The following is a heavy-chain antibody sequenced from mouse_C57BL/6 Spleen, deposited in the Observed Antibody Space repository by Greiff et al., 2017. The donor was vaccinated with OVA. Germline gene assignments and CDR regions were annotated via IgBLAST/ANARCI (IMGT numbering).Heavy chain of an antibody. Sequence: VQVVESGAELMKPGASVKLSCKATGYTFTGYWIEWVKQRPGHGLEWIGEILPGSGSTNYNDKFKGKATFTADTSSNTAYIQLSSLTTEDSAIYYCANWDADYFDYWGQGTTLTVSS. D-gene: IGHD4-1*01. CDR2: ILPGSGST. CDR1: GYTFTGYW. V-gene: IGHV1-9*01. CDR3: ANWDADYFDY. J-gene: IGHJ2*01.